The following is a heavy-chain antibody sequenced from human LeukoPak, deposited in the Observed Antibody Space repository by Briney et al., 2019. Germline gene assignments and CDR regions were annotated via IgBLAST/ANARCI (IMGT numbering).Heavy chain of an antibody. Sequence: GASVKVSCKASGYTFTSYDINWVRQATGQGLGWMGWMNPNSGNTGYAQKFQGRITMTRNTSISTAYMELSSLRSEDTAVYYCARGGYMMRVDYYYYMDVWGKGTTVTVSS. V-gene: IGHV1-8*01. J-gene: IGHJ6*03. CDR2: MNPNSGNT. CDR1: GYTFTSYD. D-gene: IGHD3-16*01. CDR3: ARGGYMMRVDYYYYMDV.